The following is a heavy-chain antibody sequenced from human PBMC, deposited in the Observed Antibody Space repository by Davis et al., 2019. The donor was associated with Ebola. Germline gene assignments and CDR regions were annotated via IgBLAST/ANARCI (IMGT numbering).Heavy chain of an antibody. CDR1: GYSFTSYW. CDR2: IYPGDSDT. V-gene: IGHV5-51*01. D-gene: IGHD3/OR15-3a*01. J-gene: IGHJ4*02. Sequence: GESLKISCKGSGYSFTSYWIGWVRQMPGKGLEWMGIIYPGDSDTRYSPSFQGQVTISADKSISTAYLQWSSLKASDTAMYYCARIPAGYYTGYYFDYWGQGTLVTVSS. CDR3: ARIPAGYYTGYYFDY.